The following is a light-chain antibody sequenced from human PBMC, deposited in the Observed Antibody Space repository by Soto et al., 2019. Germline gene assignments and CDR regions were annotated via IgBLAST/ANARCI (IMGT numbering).Light chain of an antibody. J-gene: IGKJ4*01. Sequence: DIQMTQSPSSLSASVGDRVTITCQASQDISNYLNWYQQKPGKAPKLLIYDASNLETGVPSRFSGSRSGTNFTLTISSLQPEDIATYYCQQYDNLLLTFGGGTKVDNK. CDR1: QDISNY. V-gene: IGKV1-33*01. CDR3: QQYDNLLLT. CDR2: DAS.